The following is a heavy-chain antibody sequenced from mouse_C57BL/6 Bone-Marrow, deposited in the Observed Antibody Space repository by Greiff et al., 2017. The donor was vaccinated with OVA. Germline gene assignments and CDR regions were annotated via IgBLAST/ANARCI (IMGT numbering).Heavy chain of an antibody. J-gene: IGHJ2*01. CDR1: GYSITSGYY. CDR3: ARGIYYYGSSYFDY. Sequence: EVKLQESGPGLVKPSQSLSLTCSVTGYSITSGYYWNWIRQFPGNKLEWMGYISYDGSNNYNPSLKNRISITRDTSKNQFFLKLNSVTTEDTTTYYCARGIYYYGSSYFDYWGQGTTRTVSS. CDR2: ISYDGSN. D-gene: IGHD1-1*01. V-gene: IGHV3-6*01.